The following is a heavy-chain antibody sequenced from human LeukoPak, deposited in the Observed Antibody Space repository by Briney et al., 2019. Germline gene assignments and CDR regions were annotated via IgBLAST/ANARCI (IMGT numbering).Heavy chain of an antibody. CDR3: ARSPIWSGYSYYFDY. CDR1: GGSFSGYY. Sequence: SETLSLTXAVYGGSFSGYYWSWIRQTPGKGLEWIGEINHSGSTNYNPSLKSRVTISVDTSKNQFSLKLSSVTAADTAVYYCARSPIWSGYSYYFDYWGQGTLVTVSS. D-gene: IGHD3-3*01. J-gene: IGHJ4*02. CDR2: INHSGST. V-gene: IGHV4-34*01.